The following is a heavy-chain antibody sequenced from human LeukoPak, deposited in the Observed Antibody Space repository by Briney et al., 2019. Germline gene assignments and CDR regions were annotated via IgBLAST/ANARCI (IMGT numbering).Heavy chain of an antibody. J-gene: IGHJ4*02. CDR2: ISSSSNI. CDR3: ARETMVDGDFDY. Sequence: PGGSLRLSCTASGFTFSAYAMNWVLQAPGKGLQWIASISSSSNIFYADSLKGRFTISKDNAKSSLYLQLNSLRAEDTAVYYCARETMVDGDFDYWGQGTLVTVSS. CDR1: GFTFSAYA. V-gene: IGHV3-69-1*01. D-gene: IGHD1-14*01.